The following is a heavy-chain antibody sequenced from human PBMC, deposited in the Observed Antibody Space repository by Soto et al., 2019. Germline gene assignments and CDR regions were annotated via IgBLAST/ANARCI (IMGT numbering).Heavy chain of an antibody. Sequence: ASVKVSCKASGYTFTTNAIHWVRQAPGQRLEWMGWINAGNGNIKYSQNFQGRVTITRDTSASTAYMELSSLRSEDTAVYYCARVAIVAAAGLAYYNGMDVWGQGTAVTVSS. J-gene: IGHJ6*02. V-gene: IGHV1-3*01. CDR1: GYTFTTNA. CDR3: ARVAIVAAAGLAYYNGMDV. CDR2: INAGNGNI. D-gene: IGHD6-13*01.